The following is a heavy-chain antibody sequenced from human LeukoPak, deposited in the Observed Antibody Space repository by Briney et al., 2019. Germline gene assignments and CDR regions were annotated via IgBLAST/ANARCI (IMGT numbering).Heavy chain of an antibody. CDR1: GFTFSSYA. CDR2: IGGGVDNT. Sequence: GGSLRLSCAASGFTFSSYAMAWVRQAPVKGPEWVSGIGGGVDNTYYADSVKGRFTISRDNSKNTLYLQMNSLRAEDTAVYYCARVYGSGSQNFDYWGQGTLVTVSS. J-gene: IGHJ4*02. V-gene: IGHV3-23*01. CDR3: ARVYGSGSQNFDY. D-gene: IGHD3-10*01.